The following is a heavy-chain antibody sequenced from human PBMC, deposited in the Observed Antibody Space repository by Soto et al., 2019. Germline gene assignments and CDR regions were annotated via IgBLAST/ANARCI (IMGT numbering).Heavy chain of an antibody. J-gene: IGHJ4*02. CDR2: ISTSGSTI. CDR1: GFTFSRYE. D-gene: IGHD6-13*01. V-gene: IGHV3-48*03. Sequence: EVQLVESGGDLVQPGGSLRLSCAASGFTFSRYEMNWVRQAPGKGLEWISYISTSGSTIYYADSVKGRFTISRDNAKNSLYLQMNSLRAEDTAVYYCVRELAAAGSFDYWGQGTLVTVSS. CDR3: VRELAAAGSFDY.